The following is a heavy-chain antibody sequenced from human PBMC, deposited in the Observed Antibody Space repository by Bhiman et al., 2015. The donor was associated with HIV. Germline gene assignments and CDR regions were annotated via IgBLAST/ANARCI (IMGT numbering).Heavy chain of an antibody. V-gene: IGHV3-66*02. Sequence: EVQLVESGGGLVQPGGSLRLSCAASGFTVSSSYMSWVRQAPGKGLEWVSVIYSGGSTYYADSVKGRFTISRDNSKNTLYLQMKSLRAEDTAVYYCARAVHPQLAGGYYYYYMDVWGKGTTVTVSS. CDR1: GFTVSSSY. CDR3: ARAVHPQLAGGYYYYYMDV. D-gene: IGHD6-13*01. CDR2: IYSGGST. J-gene: IGHJ6*03.